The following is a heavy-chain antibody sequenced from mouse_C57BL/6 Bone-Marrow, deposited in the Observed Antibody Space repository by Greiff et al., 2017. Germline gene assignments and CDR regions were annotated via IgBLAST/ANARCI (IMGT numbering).Heavy chain of an antibody. CDR1: GYTFTNYW. V-gene: IGHV1-22*01. D-gene: IGHD1-3*01. J-gene: IGHJ2*01. CDR3: ASNYYYFDY. Sequence: EVQLQQSGAELVRPGTSVKMSCKASGYTFTNYWIGWAKQRPGHGLEWIGYINPNNGGTSYNQKFKGKATLTVNKSSSTAYMELRSLTSEDSAVYYCASNYYYFDYWGQGTTLTVSS. CDR2: INPNNGGT.